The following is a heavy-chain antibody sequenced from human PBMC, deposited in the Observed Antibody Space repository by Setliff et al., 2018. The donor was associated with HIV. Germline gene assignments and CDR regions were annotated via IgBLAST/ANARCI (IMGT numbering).Heavy chain of an antibody. J-gene: IGHJ5*02. V-gene: IGHV4-39*01. CDR1: GGSSGSSNYY. CDR3: ARRGRDGVFIMFATGFDP. D-gene: IGHD2-8*01. Sequence: SETLSLTCTVSGGSISGGSSGSSNYYWGWIRQPPGKGLEWIASVHNSGSTYYNSSLKSRITISLDTSENQFSLKLNSVTAADTAVYYCARRGRDGVFIMFATGFDPWGQGALVTVSS. CDR2: VHNSGST.